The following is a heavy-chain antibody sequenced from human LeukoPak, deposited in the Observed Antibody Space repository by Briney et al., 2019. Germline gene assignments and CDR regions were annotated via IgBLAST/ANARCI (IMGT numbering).Heavy chain of an antibody. CDR1: GGSISSGGYY. V-gene: IGHV4-31*03. D-gene: IGHD3-22*01. Sequence: PSETLSLTCTVSGGSISSGGYYWSWLRQHPGKGLEWIGHIYYSGSTYYNPSLKSRVTISVDTSNNQFSLKLSSVTAADTAVYYCARDMGLYFYDSSGPDAFDIWGQGTMVIVSS. J-gene: IGHJ3*02. CDR2: IYYSGST. CDR3: ARDMGLYFYDSSGPDAFDI.